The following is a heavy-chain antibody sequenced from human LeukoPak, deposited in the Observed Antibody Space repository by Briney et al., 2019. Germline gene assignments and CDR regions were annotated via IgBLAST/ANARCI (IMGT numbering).Heavy chain of an antibody. CDR1: GFTFSSYA. Sequence: GGSLRLSCAASGFTFSSYAMSWVRQAPGEGLEWVSAISGSGGSTYYADSVKGRFTISRDNSKNTLYLQTNSLRAEDTAVYYCAKGTVGATNVGDYFDYWGQGTLVTVSS. CDR2: ISGSGGST. CDR3: AKGTVGATNVGDYFDY. J-gene: IGHJ4*02. V-gene: IGHV3-23*01. D-gene: IGHD1-26*01.